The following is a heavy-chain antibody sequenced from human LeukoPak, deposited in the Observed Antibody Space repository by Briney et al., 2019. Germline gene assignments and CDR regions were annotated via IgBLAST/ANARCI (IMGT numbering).Heavy chain of an antibody. J-gene: IGHJ4*02. D-gene: IGHD3-10*01. Sequence: GGSLRLSCAASGFTFSSNPMHWVRQAPGKGLEWVAVTSHDENNKYYADSVKGRFTISRDNSKNTLYLQMNSLRIEDTAVYYCAKDVFGGIDYWGEGTLVTVSS. V-gene: IGHV3-30-3*01. CDR2: TSHDENNK. CDR3: AKDVFGGIDY. CDR1: GFTFSSNP.